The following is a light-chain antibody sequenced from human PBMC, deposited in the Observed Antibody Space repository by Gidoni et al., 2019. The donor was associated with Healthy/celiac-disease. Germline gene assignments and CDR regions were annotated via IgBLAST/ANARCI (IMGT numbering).Light chain of an antibody. CDR1: QSISSY. CDR3: KQGYSTPIA. Sequence: DIQMTQSPSSLSASVGDRVTITRRASQSISSYLNWYQQKPGKAPKLLIYAASSLQSGVPSRFSGSGSGTDFTLTISRLQAEDFATYYCKQGYSTPIAFGQGTRLEIK. J-gene: IGKJ5*01. CDR2: AAS. V-gene: IGKV1-39*01.